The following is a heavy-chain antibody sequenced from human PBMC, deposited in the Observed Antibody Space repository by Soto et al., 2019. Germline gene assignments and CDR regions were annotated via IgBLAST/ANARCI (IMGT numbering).Heavy chain of an antibody. Sequence: ASVKVSCKASGGTFSSYAISWVRQAPGQGLEWMGGINPNCGSTNYAQKFQGRVTMTRDTSISTAYMELSRLRSDDTAVYYCAMLGGWSGGSNDMDVWGQGTTVTVSS. CDR1: GGTFSSYA. D-gene: IGHD6-19*01. CDR3: AMLGGWSGGSNDMDV. CDR2: INPNCGST. V-gene: IGHV1-2*02. J-gene: IGHJ6*02.